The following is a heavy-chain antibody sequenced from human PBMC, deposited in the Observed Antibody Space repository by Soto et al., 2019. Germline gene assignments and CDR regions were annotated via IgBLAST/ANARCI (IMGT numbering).Heavy chain of an antibody. CDR1: GGSISSSSYY. J-gene: IGHJ5*02. CDR3: ARIRGCSSTSCSHNWFDT. CDR2: IYYSGST. D-gene: IGHD2-2*01. V-gene: IGHV4-39*01. Sequence: PSETLSLTCTVSGGSISSSSYYWGWIRQPPGKGLEWIGSIYYSGSTYYNPSLKSRVTISVDTSKNQFSLKLSSVTAADTAVYYCARIRGCSSTSCSHNWFDTWGQGTLVTVSS.